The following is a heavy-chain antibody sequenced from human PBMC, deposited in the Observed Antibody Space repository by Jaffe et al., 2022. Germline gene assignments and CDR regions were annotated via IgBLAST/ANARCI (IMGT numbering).Heavy chain of an antibody. CDR2: INPNSGGT. D-gene: IGHD6-13*01. J-gene: IGHJ4*02. CDR3: ARGPLISSSWYAGSLSDY. V-gene: IGHV1-2*06. CDR1: GYTFTGYY. Sequence: QVQLVQSGAEVKKPGASVKVSCKASGYTFTGYYMHWVRQAPGQGLEWMGRINPNSGGTNYAQKFQGRVTMTRDTSISTAYMELSRLRSDDTAVYYCARGPLISSSWYAGSLSDYWGQGTLVTVSS.